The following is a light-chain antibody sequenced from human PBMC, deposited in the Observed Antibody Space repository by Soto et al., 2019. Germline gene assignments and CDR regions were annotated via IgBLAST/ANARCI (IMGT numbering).Light chain of an antibody. Sequence: EIVLTQSPGTLYLSPGERATLSCRASQSVSSSSFAWYQQKPGQAPRLLIYGATIRSTGIPDRFTGSGSGTDFTLTISRLEPEDFAVYYCQQYGSSPYTFGQGTKVEIK. CDR2: GAT. CDR3: QQYGSSPYT. V-gene: IGKV3-20*01. CDR1: QSVSSSS. J-gene: IGKJ2*01.